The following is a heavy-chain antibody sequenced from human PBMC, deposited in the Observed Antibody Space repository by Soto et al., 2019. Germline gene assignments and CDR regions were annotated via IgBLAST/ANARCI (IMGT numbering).Heavy chain of an antibody. CDR1: GYTFTDYF. V-gene: IGHV1-2*02. CDR2: INPATGGT. D-gene: IGHD1-1*01. J-gene: IGHJ4*02. CDR3: ARSTQYSASLEFDY. Sequence: ASVKVSCKASGYTFTDYFIHWVRQAPGQGLEWMGWINPATGGTVYAQNFQGRVTMARDTPASTVNMELSRLRSGDTALYYCARSTQYSASLEFDYWGQGTLVTVSS.